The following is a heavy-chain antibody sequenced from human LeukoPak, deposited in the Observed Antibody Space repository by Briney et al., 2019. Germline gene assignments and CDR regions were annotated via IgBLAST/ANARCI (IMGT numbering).Heavy chain of an antibody. CDR3: ARTIAVAGRPLFDY. CDR2: ISGSGGST. Sequence: PGGSLGLSCAASGFTFSSYAMSWVRQAPGKGLEWVSAISGSGGSTYYADSVKGRFTISRDNSKNTLYLQMNSLRAEDTAVYYCARTIAVAGRPLFDYWGQGTLVTVSS. V-gene: IGHV3-23*01. J-gene: IGHJ4*02. D-gene: IGHD6-19*01. CDR1: GFTFSSYA.